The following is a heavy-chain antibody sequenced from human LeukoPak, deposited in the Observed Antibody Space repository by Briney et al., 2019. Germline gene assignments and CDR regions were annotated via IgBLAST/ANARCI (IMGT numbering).Heavy chain of an antibody. CDR2: IYYSGSN. CDR1: GGSINSGAYY. V-gene: IGHV4-31*03. Sequence: SQTLSLTCTVSGGSINSGAYYWSWIRQHPGKGLEWIGYIYYSGSNYYNPSLKSRVTISVDTSKNQFSLKLSSVTAADTAVYYCAGCSGGSPVDAFHIWGQGTMVTVSS. J-gene: IGHJ3*02. D-gene: IGHD2-15*01. CDR3: AGCSGGSPVDAFHI.